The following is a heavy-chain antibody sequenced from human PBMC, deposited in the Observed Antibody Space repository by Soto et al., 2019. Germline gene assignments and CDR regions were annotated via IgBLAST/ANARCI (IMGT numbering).Heavy chain of an antibody. CDR3: ARDGVYSSGWQLDY. D-gene: IGHD6-19*01. V-gene: IGHV6-1*01. CDR1: GDSVSSNSAA. Sequence: LSQTLSLTCAISGDSVSSNSAAWNWIRQSPSRGLEWLGRTHYRSKWYNDYAVSVKSRITINPDTSKNQFSLQLNSVTPEDTAVYYCARDGVYSSGWQLDYWGQGTLVTVSS. CDR2: THYRSKWYN. J-gene: IGHJ4*02.